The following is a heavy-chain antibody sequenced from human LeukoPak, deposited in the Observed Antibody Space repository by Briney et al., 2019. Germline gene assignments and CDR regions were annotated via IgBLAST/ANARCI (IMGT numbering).Heavy chain of an antibody. V-gene: IGHV1-18*01. CDR2: ISAYNGNT. Sequence: ASVKVSCKASGYTFTSYGVSWVRQAPGQGLEWMGWISAYNGNTNYAQKLQGRVTMTTDTSTSTAYMELRSLRSDDTAVYYCARGIVGATRIPQYFDYWGQGTLVTVSS. D-gene: IGHD1-26*01. CDR3: ARGIVGATRIPQYFDY. J-gene: IGHJ4*02. CDR1: GYTFTSYG.